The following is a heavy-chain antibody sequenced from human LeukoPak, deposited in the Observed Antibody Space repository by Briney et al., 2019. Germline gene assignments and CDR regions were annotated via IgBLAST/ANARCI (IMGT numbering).Heavy chain of an antibody. CDR2: ISYDGSNK. Sequence: GGSLRLSCAASGFTFRSYAIHWARQAPGKGLEWVAVISYDGSNKYYADSVKGRFTIPRDNSKNTLYLQMNSLRAEDTAVYYCARVEKQYQLLTYYYYYYMDVWGKGTTVTISS. D-gene: IGHD2-2*01. CDR1: GFTFRSYA. J-gene: IGHJ6*03. CDR3: ARVEKQYQLLTYYYYYYMDV. V-gene: IGHV3-30*04.